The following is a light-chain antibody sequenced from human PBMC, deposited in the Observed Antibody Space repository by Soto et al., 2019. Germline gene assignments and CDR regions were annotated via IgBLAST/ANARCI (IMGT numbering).Light chain of an antibody. J-gene: IGLJ2*01. CDR1: SSDVGGYNY. CDR3: SSYAGSNLV. Sequence: SVLTQPPSASGSPGQSVTISCTGTSSDVGGYNYVSWYQQHPGKAPKVMIYEVSKRPSGVPDRFSGSKSGNTASLTVSGLQAEDEADYYCSSYAGSNLVFGGGTKLTVL. V-gene: IGLV2-8*01. CDR2: EVS.